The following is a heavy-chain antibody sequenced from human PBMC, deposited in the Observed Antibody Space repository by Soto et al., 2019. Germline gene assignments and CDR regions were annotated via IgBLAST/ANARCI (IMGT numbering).Heavy chain of an antibody. CDR2: IYYSGST. V-gene: IGHV4-59*12. CDR1: GGSISSYY. Sequence: SETLSLTCTVSGGSISSYYWSWIRQPPGKGLEWIGYIYYSGSTNYNPSLKSRVTISVDKSKNQFSLKLSSVTAADTAVYYCARSRDSSGPPDSWGQGTLVTVSS. D-gene: IGHD3-22*01. CDR3: ARSRDSSGPPDS. J-gene: IGHJ4*02.